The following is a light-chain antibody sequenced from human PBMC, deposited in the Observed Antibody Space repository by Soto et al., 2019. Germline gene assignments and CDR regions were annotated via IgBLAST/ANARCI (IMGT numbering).Light chain of an antibody. CDR1: SSDFGFYNY. Sequence: QSVLTQPASVSGSPGQSITISCTGTSSDFGFYNYVSWYQHHPGKAPKLMIYEVSNRPSGVSYRFSGSKSGNTASLTISGLQAEDEADYYCTSYTVSSTPVLFGGGTKVTVL. V-gene: IGLV2-14*01. J-gene: IGLJ2*01. CDR3: TSYTVSSTPVL. CDR2: EVS.